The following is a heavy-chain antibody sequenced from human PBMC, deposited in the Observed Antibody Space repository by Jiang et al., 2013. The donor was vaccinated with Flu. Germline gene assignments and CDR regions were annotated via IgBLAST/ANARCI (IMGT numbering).Heavy chain of an antibody. CDR1: GFTFSDHY. D-gene: IGHD3-16*01. J-gene: IGHJ4*02. CDR3: ARVQKRAHLGDY. V-gene: IGHV3-72*01. Sequence: QLLESGGGLVQPGGSLRLSCAASGFTFSDHYMDWVRQAPGKGLEWVGRTRNKANSYTTEYAASVKGRFTISRDDSKNSLYLQMNSLKTEDTAVYYCARVQKRAHLGDYWGQGTLVTVSS. CDR2: TRNKANSYTT.